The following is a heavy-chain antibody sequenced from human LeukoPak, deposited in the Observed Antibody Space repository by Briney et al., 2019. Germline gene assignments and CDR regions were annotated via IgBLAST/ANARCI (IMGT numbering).Heavy chain of an antibody. CDR1: GFIFSGYS. V-gene: IGHV3-21*01. D-gene: IGHD1-14*01. Sequence: GGSLRPSCAASGFIFSGYSMNWVRQAPGKGLEWVSFISGSSSYIYYADSVRGRFTISRDNAKNSLYLQMHSLRAEDTAVYYCARARYTYGGRRYYFDYWGQGTLVTVSS. CDR2: ISGSSSYI. CDR3: ARARYTYGGRRYYFDY. J-gene: IGHJ4*02.